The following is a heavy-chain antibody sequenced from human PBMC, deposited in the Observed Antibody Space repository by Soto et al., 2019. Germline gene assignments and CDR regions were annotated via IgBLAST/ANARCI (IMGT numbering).Heavy chain of an antibody. CDR1: GYTFTSYG. Sequence: ASVKVSCKASGYTFTSYGISWVRQAPGQGLEWMGWISAYNGNTNYAQKLQGRVTMTTDTSTSTSYMELRSLRSDDTAVYYCARDPPRLLYGSGSFNYYYYGMDVWGQGTTVTVSS. CDR3: ARDPPRLLYGSGSFNYYYYGMDV. D-gene: IGHD3-10*01. CDR2: ISAYNGNT. J-gene: IGHJ6*02. V-gene: IGHV1-18*01.